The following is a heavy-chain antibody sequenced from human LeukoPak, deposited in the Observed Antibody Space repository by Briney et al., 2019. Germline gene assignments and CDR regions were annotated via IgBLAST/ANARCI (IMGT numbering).Heavy chain of an antibody. Sequence: SETLSLTCTVSGGSISSYYWSWIRQPPGKGLEWIGYIYYSGSTYYNPSLKSRVTISVDTPKNQFSLKLSSVTAADTAVYYCARVQIAAKAFDIWGQGTMVTVSS. CDR1: GGSISSYY. J-gene: IGHJ3*02. V-gene: IGHV4-59*12. CDR3: ARVQIAAKAFDI. D-gene: IGHD6-13*01. CDR2: IYYSGST.